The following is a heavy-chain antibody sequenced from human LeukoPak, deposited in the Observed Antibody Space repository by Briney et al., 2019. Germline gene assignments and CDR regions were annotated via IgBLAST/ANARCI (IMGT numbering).Heavy chain of an antibody. V-gene: IGHV3-30-3*01. J-gene: IGHJ4*02. CDR3: ARDPSSSGWYRFDY. CDR1: GFTFSSYA. Sequence: GWSLRLSCAASGFTFSSYAMHWVRQAPGKGLEWVTLISYDGSNKYYADSVKGRFTISRDNSKNTLYLQMNSLTAEDTAVYYCARDPSSSGWYRFDYWGQGDLVPVSS. CDR2: ISYDGSNK. D-gene: IGHD6-19*01.